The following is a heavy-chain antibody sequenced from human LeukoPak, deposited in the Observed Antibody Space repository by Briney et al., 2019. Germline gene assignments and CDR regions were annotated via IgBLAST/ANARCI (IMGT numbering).Heavy chain of an antibody. CDR1: GGSISSYY. CDR2: IYYSGST. V-gene: IGHV4-59*01. D-gene: IGHD2-15*01. J-gene: IGHJ4*02. CDR3: ARAWGCSGGSCPSDY. Sequence: SETLSLTCTVSGGSISSYYWSWIRQPPGKGLEWIGYIYYSGSTIYSPSLKSRVTISVDTSKNQFSLRLSSVTAADTAVYYCARAWGCSGGSCPSDYWGQGTLVTVSS.